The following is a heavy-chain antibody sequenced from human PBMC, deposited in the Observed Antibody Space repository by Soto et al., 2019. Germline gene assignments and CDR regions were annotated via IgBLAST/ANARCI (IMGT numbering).Heavy chain of an antibody. CDR1: GYTFTSYA. V-gene: IGHV1-3*01. J-gene: IGHJ6*03. D-gene: IGHD2-15*01. CDR3: ARSGDCSGCSGSPIVYYYYYMDG. CDR2: INAGNGNT. Sequence: QVQLVQSGAEVKKPGASVKVSCKASGYTFTSYAMHWVRHAPGQRLAWIGCINAGNGNTKYSQKFQGRVTITRDTSASTDYMEMSSVRSADTAVYYCARSGDCSGCSGSPIVYYYYYMDGWGKGTTVTVSS.